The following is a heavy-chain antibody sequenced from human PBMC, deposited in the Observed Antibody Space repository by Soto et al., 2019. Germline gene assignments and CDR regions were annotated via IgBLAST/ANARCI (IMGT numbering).Heavy chain of an antibody. V-gene: IGHV3-33*01. D-gene: IGHD3-9*01. J-gene: IGHJ6*02. CDR1: GFSFRSYA. CDR2: ILCDGSNK. Sequence: GGSLRLSXTASGFSFRSYAMHWVRQAPGKGLEWVAVILCDGSNKHFADSVKGRFTVSRDNSNDTFYLQMDSLRAEDTAVYYCARELILGSLSVYYYHGMDVWGQGTTVTVSS. CDR3: ARELILGSLSVYYYHGMDV.